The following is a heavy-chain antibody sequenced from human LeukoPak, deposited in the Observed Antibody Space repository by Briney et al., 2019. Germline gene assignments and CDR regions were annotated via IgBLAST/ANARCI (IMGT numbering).Heavy chain of an antibody. J-gene: IGHJ3*02. CDR2: IHTYNGNT. CDR1: GYTFTSYT. Sequence: ASVKVSCKTSGYTFTSYTISWVRQAPGQGLEWMGWIHTYNGNTDYAQKLQGRVTMTTDTSTSTAYMELRSLRSDDTAVYYCARVSYYDSSGYGAFDIWGQGTMVTVSS. D-gene: IGHD3-22*01. V-gene: IGHV1-18*01. CDR3: ARVSYYDSSGYGAFDI.